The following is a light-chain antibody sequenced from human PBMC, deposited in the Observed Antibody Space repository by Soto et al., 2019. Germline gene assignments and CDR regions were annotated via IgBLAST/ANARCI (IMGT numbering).Light chain of an antibody. J-gene: IGKJ3*01. CDR2: GAS. V-gene: IGKV3-20*01. CDR1: QSVSSSY. Sequence: EIVLTQSPGTLSLSPGERATLSCRASQSVSSSYLAWYQQKPGQAPRLLIYGASSRATGIPGRFSGSGSGTDFTLTISRLEPEDFAVYYCQQYGSSPGVTFGPGTKVDIK. CDR3: QQYGSSPGVT.